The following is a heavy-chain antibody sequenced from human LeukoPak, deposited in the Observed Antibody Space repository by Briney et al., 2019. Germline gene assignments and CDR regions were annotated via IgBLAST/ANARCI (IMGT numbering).Heavy chain of an antibody. CDR3: ARDSSVGAENWYSSGWDDAFDI. J-gene: IGHJ3*02. V-gene: IGHV3-21*01. CDR1: GFTFSSYS. CDR2: ISSSSSYI. Sequence: GGSLRLSCAASGFTFSSYSMNWVRQAPGKGLEWVSSISSSSSYIYYADSVKGRFTISRDNAKNSLYLQMNSLRAEDTAVYYCARDSSVGAENWYSSGWDDAFDIWGQGTMVIVSS. D-gene: IGHD6-19*01.